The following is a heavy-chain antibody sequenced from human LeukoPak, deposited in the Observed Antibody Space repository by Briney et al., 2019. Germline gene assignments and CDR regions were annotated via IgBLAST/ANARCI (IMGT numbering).Heavy chain of an antibody. Sequence: PGGSLRLSCAASGFTFSSYSMNWVRQAPGKGLEWVSSISSSSSYIYYADSVKGRFTISRDNAKNSLYLQMNSLRAEDTAVYYCARSPPYYDFWSGDSSLYAFDIWGQGTMVTVSS. J-gene: IGHJ3*02. V-gene: IGHV3-21*01. CDR3: ARSPPYYDFWSGDSSLYAFDI. CDR2: ISSSSSYI. CDR1: GFTFSSYS. D-gene: IGHD3-3*01.